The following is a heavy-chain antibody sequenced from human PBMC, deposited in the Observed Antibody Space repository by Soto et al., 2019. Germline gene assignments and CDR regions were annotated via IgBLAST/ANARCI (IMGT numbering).Heavy chain of an antibody. D-gene: IGHD2-2*01. CDR2: ISGSGGST. J-gene: IGHJ4*02. CDR1: GFTFSSYA. CDR3: AKVYWEYQLLYFDY. V-gene: IGHV3-23*01. Sequence: GGSLRLSCAASGFTFSSYAMSWVRQTPGKGLEWVSAISGSGGSTYYADSVKGRFTISRDNSKNTLYLQMNSLRAEDTAVYYCAKVYWEYQLLYFDYWGQGTLVTVSS.